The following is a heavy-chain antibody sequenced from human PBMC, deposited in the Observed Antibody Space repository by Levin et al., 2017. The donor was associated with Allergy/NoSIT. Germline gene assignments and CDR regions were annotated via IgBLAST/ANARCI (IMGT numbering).Heavy chain of an antibody. J-gene: IGHJ6*03. CDR2: INHSGST. CDR1: GGSFSGYY. Sequence: SQTLSLTCAVYGGSFSGYYWSWIRQPPGKGLEWIGEINHSGSTNYNPSLKSRVTISVDTSKNQFSLKLSSVTAADTAVYYCARSRGFLWFGELLRAAYMDVWGKGTTVTVSS. V-gene: IGHV4-34*01. D-gene: IGHD3-10*01. CDR3: ARSRGFLWFGELLRAAYMDV.